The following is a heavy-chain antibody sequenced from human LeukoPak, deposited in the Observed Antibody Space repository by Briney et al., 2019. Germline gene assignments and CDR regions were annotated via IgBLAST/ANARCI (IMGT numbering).Heavy chain of an antibody. CDR1: GYTFTSYY. V-gene: IGHV1-46*01. J-gene: IGHJ4*02. D-gene: IGHD5-18*01. Sequence: GASVTLSCKASGYTFTSYYIHWVRLSPGPGREWMGMINPSAGSTTYAQNFQGRATMTRAASTSTVYMELGSLRFEDSAVYNCARSWIRSGRVVGYFDHWGQGMLVTVSS. CDR2: INPSAGST. CDR3: ARSWIRSGRVVGYFDH.